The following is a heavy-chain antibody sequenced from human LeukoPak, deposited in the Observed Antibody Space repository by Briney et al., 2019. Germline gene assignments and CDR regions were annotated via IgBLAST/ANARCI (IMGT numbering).Heavy chain of an antibody. CDR1: GFPFSSYS. Sequence: GGSLRLSCAASGFPFSSYSMTWVRQAPGKGLEWVANIKPDGTTKFYVDSVKGRFTISRDDALNSLYLQMNSLRAEDTAIYYCARSIPYGTTWYGRSDYWGQGTLVTVSS. V-gene: IGHV3-7*03. J-gene: IGHJ4*02. D-gene: IGHD6-13*01. CDR3: ARSIPYGTTWYGRSDY. CDR2: IKPDGTTK.